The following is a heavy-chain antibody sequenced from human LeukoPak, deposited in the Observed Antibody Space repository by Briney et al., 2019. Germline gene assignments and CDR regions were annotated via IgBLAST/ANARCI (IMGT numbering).Heavy chain of an antibody. J-gene: IGHJ3*02. V-gene: IGHV4-30-4*08. CDR1: GGSISSGDYY. D-gene: IGHD2-21*01. CDR3: ARESNCGGDCHSDAFDI. Sequence: SETLSLTCTVSGGSISSGDYYWSWIRQPPGKGLEWIGYIYYSGSTYYNPSLKSRVTISVDTSKNQFSLKLSSATAADTAVYYCARESNCGGDCHSDAFDIWGQGTMVTVSS. CDR2: IYYSGST.